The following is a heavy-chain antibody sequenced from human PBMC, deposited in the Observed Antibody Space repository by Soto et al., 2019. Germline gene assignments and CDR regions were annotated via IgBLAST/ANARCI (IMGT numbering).Heavy chain of an antibody. CDR2: ISYDGSNK. Sequence: VGSLRLSCAASGFTFSSYGMHWVRQAPGKGLEWVAVISYDGSNKYYADSVKGRFTISRDNAKNSLYLQMNSLRAEDTAVYYCARFYYDSSGYLPSPYYYYYGMDVWGQGTTVTVSS. CDR3: ARFYYDSSGYLPSPYYYYYGMDV. D-gene: IGHD3-22*01. CDR1: GFTFSSYG. J-gene: IGHJ6*02. V-gene: IGHV3-30*03.